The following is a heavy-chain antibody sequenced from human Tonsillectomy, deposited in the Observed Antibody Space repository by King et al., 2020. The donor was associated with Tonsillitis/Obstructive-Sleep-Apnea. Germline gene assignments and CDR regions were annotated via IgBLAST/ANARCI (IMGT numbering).Heavy chain of an antibody. CDR3: VRVRSPVRQTTWYDAFDI. CDR2: IKEDGSEK. D-gene: IGHD6-13*01. Sequence: VQLVESGGGLVQPGGSLRLSCAASGFTFNSDWMTWVRQAPGKGLEWVANIKEDGSEKKYVDSVKGRFTISRDNTKNSLYLQMNTLRAEDTAVYYCVRVRSPVRQTTWYDAFDIWGQGTMVTVSS. V-gene: IGHV3-7*01. J-gene: IGHJ3*02. CDR1: GFTFNSDW.